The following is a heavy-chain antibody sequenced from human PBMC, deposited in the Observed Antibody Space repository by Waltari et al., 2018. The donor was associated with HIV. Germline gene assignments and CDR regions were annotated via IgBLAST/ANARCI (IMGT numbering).Heavy chain of an antibody. V-gene: IGHV3-15*01. D-gene: IGHD3-10*01. CDR2: IKTKGDGGET. CDR1: GFTLNSVW. J-gene: IGHJ4*02. CDR3: TSEEDYGSGSHFDY. Sequence: EVQLVESGGDLLKPGGCLRLSCAASGFTLNSVWMSWVRQAPGKGMGWVGRIKTKGDGGETDYAVAVKGRFTISRDDSKNTVYLQMNSLKIEDTAVYYCTSEEDYGSGSHFDYWGQGTLVTVSS.